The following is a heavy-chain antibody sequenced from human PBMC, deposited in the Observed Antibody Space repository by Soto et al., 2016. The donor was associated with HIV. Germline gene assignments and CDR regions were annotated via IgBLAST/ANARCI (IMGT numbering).Heavy chain of an antibody. D-gene: IGHD4-17*01. Sequence: EVQLLESGGGLVQPGGSLRLSCAASGFTFSSYAMSWVRQAPGKGLEWVSAISGSGGSTYYADSVKGRFTISRDNSKNTLYLQMNSLRAEDTAVYYCAKMGGSWVTATGRRIFQHWGQGTLVTVSS. CDR3: AKMGGSWVTATGRRIFQH. V-gene: IGHV3-23*01. CDR1: GFTFSSYA. CDR2: ISGSGGST. J-gene: IGHJ1*01.